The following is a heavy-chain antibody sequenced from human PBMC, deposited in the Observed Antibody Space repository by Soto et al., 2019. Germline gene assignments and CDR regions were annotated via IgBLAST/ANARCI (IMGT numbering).Heavy chain of an antibody. CDR2: IIPIFGTA. Sequence: QVQLVQSGAEVKKPGSSVKVSCKASGGTFSSYAISWVRQAPGQGLEWMGGIIPIFGTANYAQKFQGRVTITADESTSTAYMELSSLRSEDTAVYYCVREGYYYDSSGYYSGYWFDPWGQGTLVTVSS. CDR1: GGTFSSYA. D-gene: IGHD3-22*01. V-gene: IGHV1-69*01. J-gene: IGHJ5*02. CDR3: VREGYYYDSSGYYSGYWFDP.